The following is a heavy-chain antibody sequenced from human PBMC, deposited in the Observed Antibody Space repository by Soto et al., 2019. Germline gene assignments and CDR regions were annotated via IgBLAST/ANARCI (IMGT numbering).Heavy chain of an antibody. CDR2: IYYSGST. Sequence: SETLSLTCTVSGGSISSYYWSWIRQPPGKGLEWIGYIYYSGSTNYNPSLKSRVTISVDTSKNQFSLKLSSVTAADTAVYYCARVASYYYYMDVWGKGTTVTVSS. V-gene: IGHV4-59*12. J-gene: IGHJ6*03. CDR1: GGSISSYY. CDR3: ARVASYYYYMDV.